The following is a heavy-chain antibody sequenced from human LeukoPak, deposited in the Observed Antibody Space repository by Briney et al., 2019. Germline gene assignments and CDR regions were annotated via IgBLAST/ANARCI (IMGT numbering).Heavy chain of an antibody. D-gene: IGHD3-22*01. CDR1: GGTFSSYA. CDR3: ARVLRAHYYDSSGTFFDY. V-gene: IGHV1-69*04. J-gene: IGHJ4*02. CDR2: IIPILGIA. Sequence: ASVKVSCKASGGTFSSYAISWVRQPPGQGLEWMGRIIPILGIANYAQKFLGRVTITADKSTSTAYMELSSLRSEDTAVYYCARVLRAHYYDSSGTFFDYWGQGTLVTVSS.